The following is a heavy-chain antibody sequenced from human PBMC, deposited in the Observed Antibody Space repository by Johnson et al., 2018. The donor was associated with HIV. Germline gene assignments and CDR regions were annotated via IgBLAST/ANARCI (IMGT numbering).Heavy chain of an antibody. J-gene: IGHJ3*02. Sequence: QVQLVESGGGLVKPGGSLRLSCAASGFTFSDYYMSWIRQAPGKGLEWVSYISSSGSTIYYADSVKGRFTSSRDNAKNSLYLQMNSLRAEDTALDYCAKSLDRIAAAGTRGAFDIWGQGTMVTVSS. CDR3: AKSLDRIAAAGTRGAFDI. CDR2: ISSSGSTI. CDR1: GFTFSDYY. V-gene: IGHV3-11*01. D-gene: IGHD6-13*01.